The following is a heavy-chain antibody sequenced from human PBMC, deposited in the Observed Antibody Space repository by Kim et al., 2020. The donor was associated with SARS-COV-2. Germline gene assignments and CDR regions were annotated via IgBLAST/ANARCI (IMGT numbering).Heavy chain of an antibody. CDR1: GFILSGYY. V-gene: IGHV3-53*01. D-gene: IGHD4-17*01. Sequence: GGSLRLSCAASGFILSGYYLSWVRQAPGKGLEWVSVIYSDDSTYYADSVKGRFSISRDKSKNTLYLQMNSLRAEDTAVYFCARDTDSQSRYFDLWGRGTLVTVSS. CDR2: IYSDDST. J-gene: IGHJ2*01. CDR3: ARDTDSQSRYFDL.